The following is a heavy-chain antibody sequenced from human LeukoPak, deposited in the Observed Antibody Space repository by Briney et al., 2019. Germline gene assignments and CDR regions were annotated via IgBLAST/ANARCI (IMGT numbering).Heavy chain of an antibody. Sequence: GESLKISCKGSGYSFTSYWIGWVRQMPGKGLEWMGIIYPGDSDTRYSPSFQGQVTISADKSISTAYLQWSSLKASDTAIYYCAIPPTYYDFWSGPYDAFDIWGQGTMVTVSS. J-gene: IGHJ3*02. V-gene: IGHV5-51*01. CDR1: GYSFTSYW. CDR2: IYPGDSDT. D-gene: IGHD3-3*01. CDR3: AIPPTYYDFWSGPYDAFDI.